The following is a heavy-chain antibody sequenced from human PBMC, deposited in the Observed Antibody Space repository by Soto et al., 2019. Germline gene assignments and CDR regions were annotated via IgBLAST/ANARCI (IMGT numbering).Heavy chain of an antibody. CDR1: GGSIRSGGYY. D-gene: IGHD6-13*01. J-gene: IGHJ4*02. CDR3: ARVLSTAAVDY. CDR2: TYYSGYT. Sequence: QVQLQESGPGLVKPSQTLSLSCTVSGGSIRSGGYYWTWIRQHPGKGLEWIGYTYYSGYTNYTPSLKSRVTISVDASKNQFSVKLSSVTAADTAVYYCARVLSTAAVDYWGQGTLVTVSS. V-gene: IGHV4-31*03.